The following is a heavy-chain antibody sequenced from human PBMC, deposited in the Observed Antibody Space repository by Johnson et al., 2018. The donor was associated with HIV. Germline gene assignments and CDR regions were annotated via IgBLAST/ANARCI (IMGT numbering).Heavy chain of an antibody. V-gene: IGHV3-30-3*01. CDR3: ARDPGNGGRPFDAFDI. D-gene: IGHD4-23*01. CDR2: ISFDGTNK. CDR1: GFTFSSYA. Sequence: QVLLVESGGGVVQPGRSLRLSCAASGFTFSSYAMHWVRQAPGKGLEWVSGISFDGTNKHYGDSVRGRFTVSRDNSKNTVFLQMDSLRGEDTADYYCARDPGNGGRPFDAFDIWGQGTMVTVSS. J-gene: IGHJ3*02.